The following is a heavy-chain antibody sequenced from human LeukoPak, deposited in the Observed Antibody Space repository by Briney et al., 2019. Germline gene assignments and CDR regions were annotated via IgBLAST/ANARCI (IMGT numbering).Heavy chain of an antibody. V-gene: IGHV1-8*01. CDR1: GYTFTSYD. D-gene: IGHD1-1*01. CDR2: MNPNSGNT. Sequence: ASVKVSCKASGYTFTSYDINWVRQATGQGLEWMGWMNPNSGNTGYAQKFQGRVTMTMGTATDTVYLELSSLRSEDTAIYYCARDSYDGTYFLDYWGQGTLVTVSS. J-gene: IGHJ4*02. CDR3: ARDSYDGTYFLDY.